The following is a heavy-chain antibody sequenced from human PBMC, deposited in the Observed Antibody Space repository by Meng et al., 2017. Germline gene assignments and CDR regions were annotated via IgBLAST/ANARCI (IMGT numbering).Heavy chain of an antibody. V-gene: IGHV4-61*01. CDR3: ARDVGGDYETLFDY. D-gene: IGHD4-17*01. Sequence: QLQLQGPGPGRVRPSGTLSLTCPVSGGSVGSGNYYWSWIRQPPGKGLEWIGYIVYSGSTTYNPSLKTRVTISVDTSKNQFSLKLTSVTAADTAVYFCARDVGGDYETLFDYWGQGTLVTVSS. J-gene: IGHJ4*02. CDR2: IVYSGST. CDR1: GGSVGSGNYY.